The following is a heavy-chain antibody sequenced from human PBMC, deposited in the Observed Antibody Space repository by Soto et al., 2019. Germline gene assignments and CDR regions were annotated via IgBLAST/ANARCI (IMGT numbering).Heavy chain of an antibody. Sequence: PGGTLRLSCVVPGFSFSSVWMTWVRQAPGKGLECVANIKYDGSEEYYVDSVKGRFTISRDNAKNSLYLQMNSLRDEDSAVYYCVTDLNWQGHWVQGT. CDR1: GFSFSSVW. J-gene: IGHJ4*02. V-gene: IGHV3-7*01. CDR2: IKYDGSEE. CDR3: VTDLNWQGH.